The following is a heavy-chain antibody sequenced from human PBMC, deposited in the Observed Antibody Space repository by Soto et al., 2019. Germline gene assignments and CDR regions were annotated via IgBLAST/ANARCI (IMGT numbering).Heavy chain of an antibody. CDR3: VRDRYTMGVCWIAFSSD. J-gene: IGHJ4*02. D-gene: IGHD1-20*01. CDR1: GFTFSSSP. V-gene: IGHV3-23*04. CDR2: IRNDGSSV. Sequence: EVQLVQSGGGLVQPGGSLRLSFVASGFTFSSSPMSWVRQVPGKGLEWISAIRNDGSSVYYVDSVKGRFTISRDHSKNTSSLRMKNLRAEDTAIYVCVRDRYTMGVCWIAFSSDRGQGAMVIVSS.